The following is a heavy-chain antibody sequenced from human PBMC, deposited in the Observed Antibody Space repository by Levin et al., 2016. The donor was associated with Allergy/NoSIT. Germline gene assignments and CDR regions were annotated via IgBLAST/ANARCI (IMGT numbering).Heavy chain of an antibody. J-gene: IGHJ3*01. CDR3: ARDPPGELPAFDF. CDR2: IYSSGST. D-gene: IGHD1-26*01. CDR1: GASIISSY. V-gene: IGHV4-4*07. Sequence: SETLSLTCTVSGASIISSYWSWIRQPAGKGLEWIGRIYSSGSTNYNPSLKSRVTMSLDTSRNQFSLNLISVTAADTAVYYCARDPPGELPAFDFWGQGTMVTVSS.